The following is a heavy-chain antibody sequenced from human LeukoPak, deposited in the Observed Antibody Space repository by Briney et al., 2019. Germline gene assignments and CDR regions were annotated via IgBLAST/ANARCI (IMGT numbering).Heavy chain of an antibody. CDR3: ARGGSYYGSGRSLDGAYDYVWGSYRLHKHRQYYYYYYMDV. V-gene: IGHV3-48*03. CDR1: GFTFSSYE. J-gene: IGHJ6*03. Sequence: GGSLRLSCAASGFTFSSYEMNWVRQAPGKGLEWVSYISSSGSTIYYADSVKGRFTISRDNSENTLYLQMGSLRAEDMAVYYCARGGSYYGSGRSLDGAYDYVWGSYRLHKHRQYYYYYYMDVWGKGTTVTVSS. CDR2: ISSSGSTI. D-gene: IGHD3-16*02.